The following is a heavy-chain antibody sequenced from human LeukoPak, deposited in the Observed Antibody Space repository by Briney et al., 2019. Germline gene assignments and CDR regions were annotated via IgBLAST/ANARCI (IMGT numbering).Heavy chain of an antibody. CDR3: AKIASEMGYKPADK. CDR2: IGASDGST. J-gene: IGHJ4*02. CDR1: GFTFSINA. D-gene: IGHD5-24*01. Sequence: GNSLRLSCAASGFTFSINAMSWVRQAPGKGLEWVSAIGASDGSTYHADSVKGRFTVSRGNSRNTLYLLMNSLRAEDTVVCYYAKIASEMGYKPADKWGQGTLVTVSS. V-gene: IGHV3-23*01.